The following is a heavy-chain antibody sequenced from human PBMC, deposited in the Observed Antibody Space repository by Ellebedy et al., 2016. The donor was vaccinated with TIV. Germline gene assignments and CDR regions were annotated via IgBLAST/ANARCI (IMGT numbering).Heavy chain of an antibody. V-gene: IGHV3-33*01. CDR1: GITFSTHN. J-gene: IGHJ3*01. D-gene: IGHD1-26*01. Sequence: GESLKISCTASGITFSTHNLHWVRHAPGKGLEWVAVIGHDRSNKYYAASLEGRFTISRDNSKNKLYLQMNSLRPDDTAVYYCARVGWDLVAASDVWGHGTMVTVSS. CDR2: IGHDRSNK. CDR3: ARVGWDLVAASDV.